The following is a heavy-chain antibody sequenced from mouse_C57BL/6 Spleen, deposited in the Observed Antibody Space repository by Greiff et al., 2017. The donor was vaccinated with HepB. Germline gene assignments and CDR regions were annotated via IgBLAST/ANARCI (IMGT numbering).Heavy chain of an antibody. J-gene: IGHJ2*01. V-gene: IGHV1-82*01. Sequence: VKLMESGPELVKPGASVKISCKASGYAFSSSWMNWVKLRPGKGLEWIGRIYPGDGDTNYNGKFTGKATLTADKSSSTAYMQLSSLTSEDSAVYFCARSLSTTEVASEYYFDYWGQGTTLTVSS. D-gene: IGHD1-1*01. CDR2: IYPGDGDT. CDR3: ARSLSTTEVASEYYFDY. CDR1: GYAFSSSW.